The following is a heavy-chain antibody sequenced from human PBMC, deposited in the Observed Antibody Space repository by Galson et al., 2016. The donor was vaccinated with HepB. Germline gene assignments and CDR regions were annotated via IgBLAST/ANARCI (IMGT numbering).Heavy chain of an antibody. Sequence: SVKVSCKASKYTFTVYYIHWVRLAPGQGLEWMGWISPNSGGTNYAQKFQGRVTMTRETSITTAYLELGSLRSAETAVYYCAREAAPGDDYSLAYWGQGTLVTVSS. D-gene: IGHD4-11*01. CDR3: AREAAPGDDYSLAY. CDR1: KYTFTVYY. V-gene: IGHV1-2*02. J-gene: IGHJ4*02. CDR2: ISPNSGGT.